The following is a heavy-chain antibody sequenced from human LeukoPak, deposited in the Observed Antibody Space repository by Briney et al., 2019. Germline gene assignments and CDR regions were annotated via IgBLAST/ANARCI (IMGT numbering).Heavy chain of an antibody. D-gene: IGHD6-19*01. CDR2: VYYSRST. CDR1: GGTISSYY. J-gene: IGHJ4*02. V-gene: IGHV4-59*08. Sequence: SETLSLTCSVSGGTISSYYWSWIRQPPGKGLEWIGYVYYSRSTSYNPSLRSRVTVSVDMSKNQFSLKLSSMTAADTAVYYCARGSVPEYSSGWRGFDYWGQGILVTVSS. CDR3: ARGSVPEYSSGWRGFDY.